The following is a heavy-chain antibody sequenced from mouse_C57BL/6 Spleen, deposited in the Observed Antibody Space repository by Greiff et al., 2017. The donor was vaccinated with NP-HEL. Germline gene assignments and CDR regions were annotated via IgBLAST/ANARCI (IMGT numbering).Heavy chain of an antibody. D-gene: IGHD1-1*01. CDR2: ISSGSSTI. V-gene: IGHV5-17*01. CDR3: ARKGSTVVAGDYYAMDY. J-gene: IGHJ4*01. Sequence: DVQLVESGGGLVKPGGSPKLSCAASGFTFSDYGMHWVRQAPEKGLEWVAYISSGSSTIYYADTVKGRFTISRDNAKNTLFLQMTSLRSEDTAMYYCARKGSTVVAGDYYAMDYWGQRTSVTVSS. CDR1: GFTFSDYG.